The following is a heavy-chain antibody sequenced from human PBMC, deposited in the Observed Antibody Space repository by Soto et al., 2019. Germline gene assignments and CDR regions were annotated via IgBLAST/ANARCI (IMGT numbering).Heavy chain of an antibody. V-gene: IGHV3-23*01. Sequence: EEQLLQSGGGLVQPGGSLRLSCAASGFTFSKYSMSWVRQAPGKGLEWVSAISGNDGNTFYPDSVKGRFTISRDNSKNTVYLQMNSLRAEDTAIYYCAKEPQNVGFFDLWGRGTLVTVSS. CDR3: AKEPQNVGFFDL. CDR2: ISGNDGNT. J-gene: IGHJ2*01. CDR1: GFTFSKYS. D-gene: IGHD3-10*02.